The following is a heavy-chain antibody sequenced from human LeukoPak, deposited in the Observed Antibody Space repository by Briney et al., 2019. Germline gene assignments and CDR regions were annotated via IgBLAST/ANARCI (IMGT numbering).Heavy chain of an antibody. CDR1: GFTFSSYS. V-gene: IGHV3-21*01. CDR3: ARDTAMVSVDWFDP. D-gene: IGHD5-18*01. J-gene: IGHJ5*02. CDR2: ISSSSSYI. Sequence: GGSLRLSCAASGFTFSSYSMNWVRQAPGKGLEWVSSISSSSSYIYYADSVKGRFTISRDNAKNSLYLQMNSLRAEDTAVYYCARDTAMVSVDWFDPWGQGTLVTVSS.